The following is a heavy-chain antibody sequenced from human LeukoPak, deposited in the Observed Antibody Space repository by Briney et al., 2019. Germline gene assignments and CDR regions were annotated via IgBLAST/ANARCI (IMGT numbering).Heavy chain of an antibody. CDR3: VRDYRLVRQWLVRPAWDWFDP. D-gene: IGHD6-19*01. CDR2: ISAYNGNT. Sequence: ASVKVSCKASGYTFTSYGISWVRQAPGQGLEWMGWISAYNGNTNYAQKLQGRVTMTTDTSTSTAYMELRSLRSDDTAVYYCVRDYRLVRQWLVRPAWDWFDPWGQGTLVTVSS. J-gene: IGHJ5*02. CDR1: GYTFTSYG. V-gene: IGHV1-18*01.